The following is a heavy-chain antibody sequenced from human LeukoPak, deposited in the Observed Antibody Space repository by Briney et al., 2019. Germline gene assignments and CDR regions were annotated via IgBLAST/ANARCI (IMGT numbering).Heavy chain of an antibody. V-gene: IGHV3-48*02. CDR3: ASSNYCDSSGYKTG. CDR1: GFTFSSYS. Sequence: GGSLRLSCAASGFTFSSYSMNGVRQAPGKGLEWVSYISSSSSTIYHADSLKGRFTISRDNAKKSLYLQMNSLRDQDTAVYYRASSNYCDSSGYKTGRGQGTLVTVSS. D-gene: IGHD3-22*01. CDR2: ISSSSSTI. J-gene: IGHJ4*02.